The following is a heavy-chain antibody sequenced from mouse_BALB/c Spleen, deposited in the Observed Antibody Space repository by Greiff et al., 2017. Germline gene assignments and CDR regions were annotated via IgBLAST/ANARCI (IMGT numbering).Heavy chain of an antibody. J-gene: IGHJ4*01. CDR2: ISTYYGNT. D-gene: IGHD2-4*01. CDR3: ARSGDYDYAMDY. Sequence: QVQLKQSGPELVRPGVSVKISCKGSGYTFTDYAMHWVKQSHAKSLEWIGVISTYYGNTNYNQKFKGKATMTVDKSSSTAYMELARLTSEDSAIYYCARSGDYDYAMDYWGQGTSVTVSS. CDR1: GYTFTDYA. V-gene: IGHV1-67*01.